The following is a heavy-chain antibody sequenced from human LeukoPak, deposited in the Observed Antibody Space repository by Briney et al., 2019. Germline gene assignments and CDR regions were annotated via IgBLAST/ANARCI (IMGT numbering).Heavy chain of an antibody. Sequence: GGSLRLSCVVSGFTFSTSAMTWVRQAPGKGLEWVSGISISGGTTYYADSVEGRFTISRDNSKNTLYLQMNSLRAEGTAVYYCAKEEIPNDYWGQGTLVTVSS. J-gene: IGHJ4*02. V-gene: IGHV3-23*01. CDR1: GFTFSTSA. D-gene: IGHD2-2*02. CDR2: ISISGGTT. CDR3: AKEEIPNDY.